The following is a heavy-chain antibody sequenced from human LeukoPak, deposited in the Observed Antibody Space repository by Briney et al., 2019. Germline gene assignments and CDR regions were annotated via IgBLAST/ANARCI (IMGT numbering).Heavy chain of an antibody. V-gene: IGHV3-48*03. D-gene: IGHD5-12*01. J-gene: IGHJ4*02. Sequence: GGSLRLSCAASGFTFSSYEMNWIRQAPGKGLERVSYISSSGSTIYYADSVKGRFTISRDNAKNSLYLQMNSLRAEDTAVYYCAGTYSGYASPDYWGQGTLVTVSS. CDR3: AGTYSGYASPDY. CDR2: ISSSGSTI. CDR1: GFTFSSYE.